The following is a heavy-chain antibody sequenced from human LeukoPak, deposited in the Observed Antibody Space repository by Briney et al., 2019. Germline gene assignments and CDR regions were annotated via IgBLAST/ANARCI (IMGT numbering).Heavy chain of an antibody. V-gene: IGHV4-39*07. CDR3: ASNLYYGPWD. D-gene: IGHD3-16*01. J-gene: IGHJ4*02. Sequence: PSETLSLTCTVSGGSISSSSYYWGWIRQPPGKGLEWIGSIYYSGSTYYNPSLKSRVTISVDTSKNQFSLKLSSVTAADTAVYYCASNLYYGPWDWGQGTLVTVSS. CDR2: IYYSGST. CDR1: GGSISSSSYY.